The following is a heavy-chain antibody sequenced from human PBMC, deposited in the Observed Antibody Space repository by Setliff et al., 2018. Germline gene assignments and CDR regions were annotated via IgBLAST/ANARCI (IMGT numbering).Heavy chain of an antibody. CDR2: IYQSGTT. D-gene: IGHD3-22*01. CDR3: ARGITSGGYWGQRFLYLDL. J-gene: IGHJ6*03. CDR1: GESIRSNNW. Sequence: SETLSLTCTVSGESIRSNNWWNWVRQPPGKGLEWIGDIYQSGTTNYNPSLKSRLTISLDTSKNQFSLRLNSMTAADTAVYYCARGITSGGYWGQRFLYLDLWGRGTTVTVSS. V-gene: IGHV4-4*02.